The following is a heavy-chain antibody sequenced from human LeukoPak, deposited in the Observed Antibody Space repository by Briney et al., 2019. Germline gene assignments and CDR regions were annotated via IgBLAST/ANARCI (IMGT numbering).Heavy chain of an antibody. J-gene: IGHJ4*02. Sequence: ASVKVSCKASGYTFTSYYMHWVRQAPGQGLEWMGIINPSGGSTSYAQKFQGRVTMTRDTSTSTVYMELSSLRSEDTAVYYCASLDWNYYYFDYWGQGTLVTVSS. CDR1: GYTFTSYY. D-gene: IGHD1-7*01. CDR3: ASLDWNYYYFDY. CDR2: INPSGGST. V-gene: IGHV1-46*01.